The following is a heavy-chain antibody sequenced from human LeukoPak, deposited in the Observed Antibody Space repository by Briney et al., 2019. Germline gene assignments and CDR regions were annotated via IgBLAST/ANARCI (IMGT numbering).Heavy chain of an antibody. CDR3: ARPSEYSSSWFHFDY. J-gene: IGHJ4*02. V-gene: IGHV4-4*09. D-gene: IGHD6-13*01. Sequence: SETLSLTCTVSGGSISSYYWSWIRQPLGKGLEWIGYIYTSGSTNYNSSLKSRVTISVDTSKNQFSLKLSSVTAADTAVYYCARPSEYSSSWFHFDYWGQGTLVTVSS. CDR1: GGSISSYY. CDR2: IYTSGST.